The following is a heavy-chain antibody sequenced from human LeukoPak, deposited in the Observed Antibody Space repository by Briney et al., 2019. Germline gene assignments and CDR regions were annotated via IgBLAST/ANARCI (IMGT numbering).Heavy chain of an antibody. CDR3: ARDLLDYYDSSGYPRGAFDI. D-gene: IGHD3-22*01. CDR1: GFTGSSNY. Sequence: GGSLRLSCAASGFTGSSNYMSWVRQAPGKGLEWVSVIYSGGSTYYADSVKGRFTISRDNSKNTLYLQMNSRRAEDTAVYYCARDLLDYYDSSGYPRGAFDIWGQGTMVTVSS. J-gene: IGHJ3*02. V-gene: IGHV3-53*05. CDR2: IYSGGST.